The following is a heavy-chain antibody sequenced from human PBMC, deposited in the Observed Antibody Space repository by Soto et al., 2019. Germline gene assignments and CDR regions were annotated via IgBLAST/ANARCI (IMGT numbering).Heavy chain of an antibody. CDR1: GFTFSDYA. Sequence: PGGSLRLSCAASGFTFSDYAVSWVRQAPKKGLEWLGLIRSEANGGTIEYAASVKGRFAISRDDSKSVAYLQMNSLKTEDTAVYYCPITYCSTTSCHYYYGMDVWGQGTTVTVSS. V-gene: IGHV3-49*04. CDR3: PITYCSTTSCHYYYGMDV. CDR2: IRSEANGGTI. J-gene: IGHJ6*02. D-gene: IGHD2-2*01.